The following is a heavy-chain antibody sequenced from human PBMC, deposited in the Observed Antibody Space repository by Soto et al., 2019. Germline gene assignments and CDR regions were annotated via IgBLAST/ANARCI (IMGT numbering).Heavy chain of an antibody. CDR2: IYHSGST. CDR1: GGSISSSNW. V-gene: IGHV4-4*02. D-gene: IGHD3-22*01. Sequence: QVQLQESGPGLVKPSGTLSLTCAVSGGSISSSNWWSWVRQPPGKGLEWIGEIYHSGSTNYNPSLKSRVTISVDKSKNQFSLKLSSVTAADTAVYYCARDDDSSGGGASGMRGYFDYWGQGTLVTVSS. CDR3: ARDDDSSGGGASGMRGYFDY. J-gene: IGHJ4*02.